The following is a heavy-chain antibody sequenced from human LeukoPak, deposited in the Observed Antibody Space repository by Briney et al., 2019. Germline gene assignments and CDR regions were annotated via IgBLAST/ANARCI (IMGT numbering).Heavy chain of an antibody. Sequence: SETLSLTCAVYGGSFSGYYWSWTRQPPGKGLEWIGEINHSGSTNYNPSLKSRVTISVDTSKNQFSLKLSSVTAADTAVYYCARGYYDREVWFDPWGQGTLVTVSS. CDR3: ARGYYDREVWFDP. D-gene: IGHD3-10*02. V-gene: IGHV4-34*01. CDR2: INHSGST. CDR1: GGSFSGYY. J-gene: IGHJ5*02.